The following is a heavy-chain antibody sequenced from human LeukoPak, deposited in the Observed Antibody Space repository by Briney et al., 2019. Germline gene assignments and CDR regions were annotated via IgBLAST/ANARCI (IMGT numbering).Heavy chain of an antibody. J-gene: IGHJ5*02. CDR3: AKGPQTGWFDT. CDR1: AGSFRGHF. D-gene: IGHD3-10*01. V-gene: IGHV4-34*01. Sequence: SETLALTCRDYAGSFRGHFSRGTRPPTGKGLEWSGEINHNGNTNYNPSLKSRVTMSVDTSKNQFSLRLNSVTAADTAVYYCAKGPQTGWFDTWGEGTLVTVSS. CDR2: INHNGNT.